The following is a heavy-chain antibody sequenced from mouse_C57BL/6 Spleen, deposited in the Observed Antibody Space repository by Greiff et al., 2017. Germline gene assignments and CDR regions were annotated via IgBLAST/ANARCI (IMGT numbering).Heavy chain of an antibody. J-gene: IGHJ2*01. CDR3: ARHEDDYYGSSYPYFDY. CDR2: FYPGSGSI. CDR1: GYTFTEYT. D-gene: IGHD1-1*01. Sequence: QVQLQQSGAELVKPGASVKLSCKASGYTFTEYTIHWVKQRSGQGLEWIGWFYPGSGSIKYNEKFKDKATLTADKSSSTVYMELSRLTSEDSAVYFCARHEDDYYGSSYPYFDYWGQGTTLTVSS. V-gene: IGHV1-62-2*01.